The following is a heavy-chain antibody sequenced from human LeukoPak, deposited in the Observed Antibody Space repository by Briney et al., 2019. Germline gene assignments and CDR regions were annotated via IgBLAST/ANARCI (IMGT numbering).Heavy chain of an antibody. D-gene: IGHD2-2*02. CDR3: ARGYCSGTSCYISYYFDY. J-gene: IGHJ4*02. CDR1: GGSISSSSYY. Sequence: SETLSLTCTVSGGSISSSSYYWGWIRQPPGKGLEWIGYIYSSGSTNYNPSLKSRVTISVDTSKNQFSLKLSSVTAADTAVYYCARGYCSGTSCYISYYFDYWGQGTLVTVSS. CDR2: IYSSGST. V-gene: IGHV4-61*05.